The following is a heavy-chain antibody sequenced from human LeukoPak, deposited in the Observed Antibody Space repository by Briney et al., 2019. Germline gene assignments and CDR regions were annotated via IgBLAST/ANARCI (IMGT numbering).Heavy chain of an antibody. D-gene: IGHD2-15*01. CDR2: IYSGGST. CDR1: GFTVSSNY. Sequence: GGSLRLSCAASGFTVSSNYMSWVRQAPGKGLEWVSVIYSGGSTYYADSVKGRFTISRDNSKNTLYLQMNSLRAEDTAVYYCARGGRGSVRDAFDIWGQGTMVTVSS. CDR3: ARGGRGSVRDAFDI. J-gene: IGHJ3*02. V-gene: IGHV3-66*01.